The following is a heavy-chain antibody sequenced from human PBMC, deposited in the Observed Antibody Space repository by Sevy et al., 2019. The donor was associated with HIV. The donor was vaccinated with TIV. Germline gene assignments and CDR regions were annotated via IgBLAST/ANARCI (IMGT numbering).Heavy chain of an antibody. CDR3: ARASASKYNWNYGHRDY. Sequence: ASVKVSCKASGGTFSSYAISWVRQAPGQGLEWMGGIIPIFGTANYAQKFQGRVTITADKSTSTAYMELSSLRSEDTAVYYCARASASKYNWNYGHRDYWGQGTLVTVSS. J-gene: IGHJ4*02. V-gene: IGHV1-69*06. CDR2: IIPIFGTA. CDR1: GGTFSSYA. D-gene: IGHD1-7*01.